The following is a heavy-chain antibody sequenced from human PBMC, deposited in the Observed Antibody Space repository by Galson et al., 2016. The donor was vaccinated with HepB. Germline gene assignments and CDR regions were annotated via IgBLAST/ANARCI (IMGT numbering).Heavy chain of an antibody. CDR1: GFSFNSNT. Sequence: SLRLSCAASGFSFNSNTMHWARQAPGKGLEWVAVISYDGSDKYYADSVKGRFTISRDNSKNTLYLQMNSLRAEDTAVYYCARDRGYSYGYLVSYYFDYWGQGTLVTVSS. V-gene: IGHV3-30-3*01. J-gene: IGHJ4*02. CDR3: ARDRGYSYGYLVSYYFDY. D-gene: IGHD5-18*01. CDR2: ISYDGSDK.